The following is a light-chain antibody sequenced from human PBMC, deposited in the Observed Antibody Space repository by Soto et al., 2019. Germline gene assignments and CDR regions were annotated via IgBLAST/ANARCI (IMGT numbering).Light chain of an antibody. CDR2: EVS. Sequence: QSALTQPPSASGSPGQSVTISCTGTSSDVGGYNYVSWYQQYPGKAPKLMIYEVSKRPSGVPDRFSGSKSGNTASLTVSGLQAEDEAEYYCSSYAGSNDMGVFGTGTKVTVL. CDR1: SSDVGGYNY. CDR3: SSYAGSNDMGV. V-gene: IGLV2-8*01. J-gene: IGLJ1*01.